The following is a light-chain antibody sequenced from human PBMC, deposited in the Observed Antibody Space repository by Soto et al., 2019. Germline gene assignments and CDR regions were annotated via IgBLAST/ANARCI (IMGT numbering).Light chain of an antibody. CDR3: QSYDTSLHVWV. V-gene: IGLV1-40*01. Sequence: QSVLTQPPSVSGVPGQRVIISCTGSGSNIGAGPDVHWYQQLPGTTPRLLIHENANRPSGVPDRFSGFKSGTSASLAITGLQAEDEADYYCQSYDTSLHVWVFGGGTQLTVL. CDR2: ENA. J-gene: IGLJ3*02. CDR1: GSNIGAGPD.